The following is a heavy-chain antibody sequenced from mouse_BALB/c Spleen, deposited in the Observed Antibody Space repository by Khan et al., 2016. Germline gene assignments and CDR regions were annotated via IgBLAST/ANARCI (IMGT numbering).Heavy chain of an antibody. D-gene: IGHD1-2*01. CDR3: ARDNTTADWYFDV. CDR2: IWAGGST. J-gene: IGHJ1*01. CDR1: GFSLTNYG. V-gene: IGHV2-9*02. Sequence: QVQLKESGPGLVAPSQSLSITCTVSGFSLTNYGVHWVRQPPGKGLEWLGVIWAGGSTDYDSALMYRLSINKDNSKSQVFLKVNSLQTDDTAIYYCARDNTTADWYFDVWGAGTTVTVSS.